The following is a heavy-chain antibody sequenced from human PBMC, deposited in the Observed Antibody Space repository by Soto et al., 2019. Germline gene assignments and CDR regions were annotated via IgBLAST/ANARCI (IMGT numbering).Heavy chain of an antibody. J-gene: IGHJ4*02. CDR2: ITSDGVST. CDR3: VRGTRCHYEY. V-gene: IGHV3-64*07. CDR1: GFTFSHYA. D-gene: IGHD4-17*01. Sequence: EVQLVESGGGLVQPGGSLRLSCAASGFTFSHYAMHWVRQAPGKGLEYVSAITSDGVSTYYAVSVKGRFTISRDNSQSTLFLQMGSLRAEDMAVYYCVRGTRCHYEYWGQGSLVTVSS.